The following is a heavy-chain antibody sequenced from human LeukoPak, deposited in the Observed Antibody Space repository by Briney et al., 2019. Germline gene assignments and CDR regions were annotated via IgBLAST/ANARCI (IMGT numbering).Heavy chain of an antibody. D-gene: IGHD2-2*01. CDR3: ATRGDIVVVPAAIGVYYYYYYTDV. J-gene: IGHJ6*03. Sequence: EASVKVSCKASGGTFSSYAISWVRQAPGQGLEWMGGIIPIFGTANYAQKFQGGVTITTDESTSTAYMELSSLRSEDTAVYYCATRGDIVVVPAAIGVYYYYYYTDVWGKGTTVTVSS. V-gene: IGHV1-69*05. CDR2: IIPIFGTA. CDR1: GGTFSSYA.